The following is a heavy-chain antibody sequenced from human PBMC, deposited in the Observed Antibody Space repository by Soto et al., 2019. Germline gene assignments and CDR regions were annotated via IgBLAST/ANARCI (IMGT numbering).Heavy chain of an antibody. CDR3: AKEVKNSYFHFQH. Sequence: GGSLRLSCAASGFTFSSYGMHWVRQAPGKGLEWVAVISYDGSNKYYADSVKGRFTISRDNSKNTLYLQMNSLRAEDTAVYYCAKEVKNSYFHFQHWGQGTLVTVSS. D-gene: IGHD3-10*01. V-gene: IGHV3-30*18. CDR2: ISYDGSNK. CDR1: GFTFSSYG. J-gene: IGHJ1*01.